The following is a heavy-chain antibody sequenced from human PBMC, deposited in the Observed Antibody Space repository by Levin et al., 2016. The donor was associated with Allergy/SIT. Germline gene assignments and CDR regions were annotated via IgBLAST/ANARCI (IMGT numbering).Heavy chain of an antibody. V-gene: IGHV3-23*01. CDR1: GFTFSSYA. D-gene: IGHD2-15*01. Sequence: GESLKISCAASGFTFSSYAMSWVRQAPGKGLEWVSAISGSGGSTYYADSVKGRFTISRDNAKNTLYLQMNSLRAEDTAVYYCARAGRDCSGGSCYPYFDYWGQGTLVTVSS. CDR3: ARAGRDCSGGSCYPYFDY. CDR2: ISGSGGST. J-gene: IGHJ4*02.